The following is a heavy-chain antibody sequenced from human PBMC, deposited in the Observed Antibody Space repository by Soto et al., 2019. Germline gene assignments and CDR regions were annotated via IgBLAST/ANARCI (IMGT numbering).Heavy chain of an antibody. CDR1: GFTFGDYA. J-gene: IGHJ6*02. CDR2: IRSKAYGETT. Sequence: GGSLILSCTASGFTFGDYAISWSRQAPGKGLEWVGVIRSKAYGETTDYAASVKGRFTILRDDSKSIAYLQMNSLQSEDTGVYYCTKYTYSSRYTYFGMDVWGHGTTVTVSS. V-gene: IGHV3-49*03. D-gene: IGHD6-13*01. CDR3: TKYTYSSRYTYFGMDV.